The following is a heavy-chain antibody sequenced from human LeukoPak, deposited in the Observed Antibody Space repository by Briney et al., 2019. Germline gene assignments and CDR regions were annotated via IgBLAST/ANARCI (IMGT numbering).Heavy chain of an antibody. J-gene: IGHJ4*02. D-gene: IGHD1-14*01. CDR1: GFTFDDHG. CDR3: AREILEPGKTLTY. V-gene: IGHV3-20*04. CDR2: INWNGDST. Sequence: GGSLRLSCAASGFTFDDHGMSWVRQAPGKGLEWVSGINWNGDSTGYADSVKGRFTISRDNAKNTLYLQMNSLRAEDTAVYYCAREILEPGKTLTYWGQGSLITVSS.